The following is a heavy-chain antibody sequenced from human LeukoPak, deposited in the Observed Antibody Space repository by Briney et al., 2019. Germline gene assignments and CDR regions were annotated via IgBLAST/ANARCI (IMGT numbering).Heavy chain of an antibody. J-gene: IGHJ4*02. CDR3: ARMSSTYSTFSFDY. V-gene: IGHV2-70*11. CDR2: IDWDDDK. Sequence: SGPTLVNPTQTLTLTCTFSGFSLSTSGMCVSWIRQPPGKALEWLARIDWDDDKYHSTSLKTRLTISKDTSKNQVVLTMTNMDPVDTATYYCARMSSTYSTFSFDYWGQGTLVTVSS. CDR1: GFSLSTSGMC. D-gene: IGHD2/OR15-2a*01.